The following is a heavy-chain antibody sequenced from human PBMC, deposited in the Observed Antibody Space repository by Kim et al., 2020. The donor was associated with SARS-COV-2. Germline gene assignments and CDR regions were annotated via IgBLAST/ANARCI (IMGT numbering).Heavy chain of an antibody. CDR3: ARGASGGYFLDY. CDR2: ISYDGGNK. V-gene: IGHV3-30*03. D-gene: IGHD3-22*01. Sequence: GGSLRLSCAASGITFSSHGMHWVRQAPGKGLEWVAVISYDGGNKYYVDSVKGRFTISRDNSKNTLYLQMNSLRAEDTAVYHCARGASGGYFLDYWGQGTLVTVSS. CDR1: GITFSSHG. J-gene: IGHJ4*02.